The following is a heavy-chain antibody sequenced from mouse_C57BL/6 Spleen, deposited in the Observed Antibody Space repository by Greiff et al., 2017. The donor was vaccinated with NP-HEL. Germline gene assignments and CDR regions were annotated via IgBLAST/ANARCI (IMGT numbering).Heavy chain of an antibody. V-gene: IGHV1-74*01. CDR2: IHPSDSDT. Sequence: VKLQQPGAELVKPGASVKVSCKASGYTFTSYWMHWVKQRPGQGLEWIGRIHPSDSDTNYNQKFKGKATLTVDKSSSTAYMQLSSLTSEDSAVYYCAILLHSSGLSMDYWGQGTSVTVSS. CDR1: GYTFTSYW. CDR3: AILLHSSGLSMDY. D-gene: IGHD3-2*02. J-gene: IGHJ4*01.